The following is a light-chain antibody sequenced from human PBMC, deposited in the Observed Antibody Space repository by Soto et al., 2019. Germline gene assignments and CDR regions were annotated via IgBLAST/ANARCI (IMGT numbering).Light chain of an antibody. CDR2: GNS. V-gene: IGLV1-40*01. J-gene: IGLJ2*01. CDR3: QSYDSSLSGSVV. Sequence: QSVLTQPPSVSGAPGQRVTISCTGSSSNIGAGYDVHWYQQLPGTAPKLLIYGNSNLPSGVPDRFSGSKSVTSASLAITGLQAEDEADYYCQSYDSSLSGSVVFGGGTKLTVL. CDR1: SSNIGAGYD.